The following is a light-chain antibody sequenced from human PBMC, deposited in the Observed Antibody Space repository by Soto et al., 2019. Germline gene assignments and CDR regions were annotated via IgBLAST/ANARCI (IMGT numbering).Light chain of an antibody. Sequence: IPMTPSPSPLSASFRDMGTFTCRASQSISSYLNWYQQKPGKAPKXLIYAASSLQSGVPSRFSGSGSGTDFTLTISSLQTEDFATYYCQQSYSTPITFGQGTRLEI. V-gene: IGKV1-39*01. CDR2: AAS. CDR3: QQSYSTPIT. J-gene: IGKJ5*01. CDR1: QSISSY.